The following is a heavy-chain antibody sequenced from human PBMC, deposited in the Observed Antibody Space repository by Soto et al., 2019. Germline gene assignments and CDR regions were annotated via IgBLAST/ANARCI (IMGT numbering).Heavy chain of an antibody. CDR1: NGSFSGGGYY. Sequence: QVQLQESGPGLVKPSQTLSLTCTVSNGSFSGGGYYWSWIQQHPAKGLEWIGYIHFSGSTYYNPTHTRRVTIPLDTSKKQFTLSLPSVTAADTAVYYCARVSYPHFDYWGQGTVVTVSS. D-gene: IGHD2-21*01. J-gene: IGHJ4*02. CDR3: ARVSYPHFDY. V-gene: IGHV4-31*03. CDR2: IHFSGST.